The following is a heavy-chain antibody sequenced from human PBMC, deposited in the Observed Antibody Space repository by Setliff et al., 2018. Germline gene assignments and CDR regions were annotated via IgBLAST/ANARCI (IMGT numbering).Heavy chain of an antibody. CDR2: IIHSGST. J-gene: IGHJ4*02. CDR3: AREGYGDRYPIGYYFDY. D-gene: IGHD4-17*01. V-gene: IGHV4-34*12. Sequence: PSETLSLTCAVYGGSFSGYYWSWIRQPPGKRLEWIGEIIHSGSTNYNPSLKSRVTISMDTSKNQFSLKLSSVTAADTAVYYCAREGYGDRYPIGYYFDYWGQGTLVTVSS. CDR1: GGSFSGYY.